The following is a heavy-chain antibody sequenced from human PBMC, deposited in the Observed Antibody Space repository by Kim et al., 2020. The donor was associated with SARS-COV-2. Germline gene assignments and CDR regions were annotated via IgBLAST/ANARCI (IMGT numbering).Heavy chain of an antibody. V-gene: IGHV1-69*13. CDR2: IIPIFGTA. D-gene: IGHD3-22*01. CDR1: GGTFSSYA. Sequence: SVKVSCKASGGTFSSYAISWVRQAPGQGLECMGGIIPIFGTANYAQKFQGRVTITADESTSTAYMELSSLRSEDTAVYYCARETTEYYYDSSDGADWGQGTLVTVSS. J-gene: IGHJ4*02. CDR3: ARETTEYYYDSSDGAD.